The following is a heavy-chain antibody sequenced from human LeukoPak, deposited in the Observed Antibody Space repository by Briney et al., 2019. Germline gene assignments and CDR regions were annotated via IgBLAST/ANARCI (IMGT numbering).Heavy chain of an antibody. CDR1: GYTLTELS. D-gene: IGHD3-3*02. J-gene: IGHJ4*02. CDR3: AREPAFLEWLSRWEGSNQIDY. V-gene: IGHV1-46*01. Sequence: ASVKVSCKVSGYTLTELSMHWVRQAPGQGLEWMGIINPSGGSTSYAQKFQGRVTMTRDMSTSTVYMELSSLRSEDTAVYYCAREPAFLEWLSRWEGSNQIDYWGQGTLVTVSS. CDR2: INPSGGST.